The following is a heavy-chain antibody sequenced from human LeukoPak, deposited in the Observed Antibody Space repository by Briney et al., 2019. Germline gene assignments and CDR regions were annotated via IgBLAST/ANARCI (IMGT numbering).Heavy chain of an antibody. Sequence: GGSLRLSCAASGFIFSSYWMTWVRQAPGKGLEWVATIKHDGSEDYYLDSVKGRFTISRDNAKNSLYLQMNSLRAEDTAVYYCARGGVASNAFDIWGQGTMVTVSS. CDR1: GFIFSSYW. V-gene: IGHV3-7*04. J-gene: IGHJ3*02. CDR3: ARGGVASNAFDI. CDR2: IKHDGSED. D-gene: IGHD6-25*01.